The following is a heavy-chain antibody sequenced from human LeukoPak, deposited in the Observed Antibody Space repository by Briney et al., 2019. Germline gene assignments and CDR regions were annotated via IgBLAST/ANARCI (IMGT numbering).Heavy chain of an antibody. CDR1: GYTFTSYD. J-gene: IGHJ3*02. V-gene: IGHV1-8*01. CDR2: MNPNSGNT. CDR3: ARGGYSSSWYAPRGNAFDI. D-gene: IGHD6-13*01. Sequence: ASVTVSCKASGYTFTSYDINWVRQATGQGLEWMGWMNPNSGNTGYAQKFQGRVTMTRNTSISTAYMELSSLRSEDTAVYYCARGGYSSSWYAPRGNAFDIWGQGTMVTVSS.